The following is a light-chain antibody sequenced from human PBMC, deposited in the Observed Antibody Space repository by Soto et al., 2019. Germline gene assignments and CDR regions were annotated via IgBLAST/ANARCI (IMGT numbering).Light chain of an antibody. V-gene: IGKV3-15*01. CDR2: RTS. Sequence: EIVMTQSPATLSVSPGERATLSCRASQSISSNLAWYQQKPGQAPRLLMFRTSSRATGFPARFSGSGSGTEFNLTISSLQSEDFAVYYCQQYNNGPPLTFGGGTKVDVK. CDR1: QSISSN. CDR3: QQYNNGPPLT. J-gene: IGKJ4*01.